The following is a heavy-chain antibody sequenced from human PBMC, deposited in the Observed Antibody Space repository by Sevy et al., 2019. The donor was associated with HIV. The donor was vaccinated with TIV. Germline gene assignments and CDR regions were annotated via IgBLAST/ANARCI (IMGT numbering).Heavy chain of an antibody. Sequence: GGSLRLSCAASGFTFSSYWMHWGRRAPGKGLVWVSLRNSDGTSRSYADSMKGRFTISRDNAKNTLYLQMNSLRTEDTAVYYCARGVAATGPFDYWGQGTLVTVSS. D-gene: IGHD6-13*01. V-gene: IGHV3-74*01. J-gene: IGHJ4*02. CDR3: ARGVAATGPFDY. CDR2: RNSDGTSR. CDR1: GFTFSSYW.